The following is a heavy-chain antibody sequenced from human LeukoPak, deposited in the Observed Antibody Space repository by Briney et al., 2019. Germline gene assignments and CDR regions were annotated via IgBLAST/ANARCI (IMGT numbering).Heavy chain of an antibody. CDR2: IKSKGDGGTA. CDR3: TWLFNDY. V-gene: IGHV3-15*01. J-gene: IGHJ4*02. CDR1: GVTLTDAW. Sequence: PGGSLRLSCAASGVTLTDAWMTWVRQAPGKGLECVGRIKSKGDGGTADYAAPVEGRFTISRDDSKDTLYLQMNNLKTEDTAVYYCTWLFNDYWGQGTLVTVSS. D-gene: IGHD6-19*01.